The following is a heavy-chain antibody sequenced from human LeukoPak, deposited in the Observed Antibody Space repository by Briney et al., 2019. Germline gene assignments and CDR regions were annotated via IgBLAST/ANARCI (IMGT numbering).Heavy chain of an antibody. CDR1: GFTFNSYG. CDR3: ARGGGTDYYDSSGYYYDDY. Sequence: PGGSLRLSCAASGFTFNSYGIHWVRQAPGKGLEWVAVIWYDGNNKYYADSVKGRFTISRDSSKNTMYLQMNSLRAEDTAVYYCARGGGTDYYDSSGYYYDDYWGQGTLVTVSS. CDR2: IWYDGNNK. D-gene: IGHD3-22*01. J-gene: IGHJ4*02. V-gene: IGHV3-33*01.